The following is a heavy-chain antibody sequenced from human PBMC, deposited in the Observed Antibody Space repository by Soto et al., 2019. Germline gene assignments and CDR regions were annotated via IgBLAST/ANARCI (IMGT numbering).Heavy chain of an antibody. V-gene: IGHV4-59*01. J-gene: IGHJ4*02. CDR2: IYYSGST. CDR3: AREPDY. CDR1: GGSISSYY. Sequence: SETLSLTCTVSGGSISSYYWSWIRQPPGKGLEWIGYIYYSGSTNYNPSLKSRVTISVDTSKNQFSLKLSSVTAADTAVYYCAREPDYWGQGTLLTVSS.